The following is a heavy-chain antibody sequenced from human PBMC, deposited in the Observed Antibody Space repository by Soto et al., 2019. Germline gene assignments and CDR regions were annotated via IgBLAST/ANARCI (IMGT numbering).Heavy chain of an antibody. V-gene: IGHV1-69*12. CDR2: IIPIFGTA. CDR3: ASHSGSSPEGRYYYGMDV. CDR1: GGTFSSYA. Sequence: QVQLVQSGAEVKKPGSSVKVSCKASGGTFSSYAISWVRQAPGQGLEWMGGIIPIFGTADYAQKFQGRVTNTADESTSTAYMELSSLRSEDTAVYSCASHSGSSPEGRYYYGMDVWGQGTTVNVSS. J-gene: IGHJ6*02. D-gene: IGHD1-26*01.